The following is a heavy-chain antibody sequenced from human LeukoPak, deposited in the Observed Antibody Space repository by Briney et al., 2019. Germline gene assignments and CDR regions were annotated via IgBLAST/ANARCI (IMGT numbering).Heavy chain of an antibody. V-gene: IGHV3-33*01. J-gene: IGHJ6*02. CDR3: ARGGAMVRGAKTHYYYGMDV. CDR2: IWYDGSNK. Sequence: GRSLRLSCAASGFTFSSYGMHWVRQAPGKGLEWVAFIWYDGSNKYYADSVKGRFTISRDNSKNTLYLQMNSLRAEDTAVYYCARGGAMVRGAKTHYYYGMDVWGQGTTVTVSS. D-gene: IGHD3-10*01. CDR1: GFTFSSYG.